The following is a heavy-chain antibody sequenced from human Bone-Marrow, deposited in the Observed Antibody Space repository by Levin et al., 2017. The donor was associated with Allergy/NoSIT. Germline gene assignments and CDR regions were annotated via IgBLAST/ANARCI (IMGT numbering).Heavy chain of an antibody. D-gene: IGHD6-6*01. V-gene: IGHV1-69*01. CDR1: GCTFSSYA. CDR3: ARDRQIMAAHNNWCDP. J-gene: IGHJ5*02. CDR2: IIPIFGTA. Sequence: KISCKASGCTFSSYAISWVRQAPGQGLEWMGGIIPIFGTANYAQKFQGRVTITADESTSTAYMELSSLRSEDTAVYYCARDRQIMAAHNNWCDPWGQGTLVTVPA.